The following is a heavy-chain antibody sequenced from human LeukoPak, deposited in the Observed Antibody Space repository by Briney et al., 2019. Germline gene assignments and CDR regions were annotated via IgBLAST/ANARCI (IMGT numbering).Heavy chain of an antibody. CDR2: INPNSGGT. D-gene: IGHD3-9*01. CDR3: ARAYLLTRYMVRPSGAFDI. CDR1: GYTFTGYY. V-gene: IGHV1-2*02. Sequence: GASVKVSCKASGYTFTGYYMHWVRQAPGQGLEWMGWINPNSGGTNYAQKFQGRVTMTRDTSISTAYMELSRLRSDDTAVYYCARAYLLTRYMVRPSGAFDIWGQGTMVTVSS. J-gene: IGHJ3*02.